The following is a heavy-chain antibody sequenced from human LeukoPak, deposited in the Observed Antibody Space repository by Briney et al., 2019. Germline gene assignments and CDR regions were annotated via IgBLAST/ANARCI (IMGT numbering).Heavy chain of an antibody. CDR2: ISGSGGST. V-gene: IGHV3-23*01. CDR1: GFTVSSNY. CDR3: AKRPVSTGAASFDP. D-gene: IGHD2-8*02. Sequence: GGSLRLSCAASGFTVSSNYMSWVRQAPGKGLEWVSAISGSGGSTYYADSVKGRFTISRDNSKNTLYLQMNSLRAEDTAVYYCAKRPVSTGAASFDPWGQGTLVTVSS. J-gene: IGHJ5*02.